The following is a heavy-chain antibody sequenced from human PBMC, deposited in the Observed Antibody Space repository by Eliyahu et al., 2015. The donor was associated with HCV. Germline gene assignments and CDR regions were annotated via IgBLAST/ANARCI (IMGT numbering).Heavy chain of an antibody. D-gene: IGHD3-9*01. CDR3: ARGMTGPSPLFNY. CDR1: GFTFNVYA. CDR2: ISXDGTKK. Sequence: QLVESGGGVVQPGTSLSLSCAASGFTFNVYAMFWVRQAPGQGLDWVATISXDGTKKFYADAVKGRFSILRNDADNMLYLQMDSLRSEDTAVYYCARGMTGPSPLFNYWGQGVLVTVSS. V-gene: IGHV3-30*04. J-gene: IGHJ4*02.